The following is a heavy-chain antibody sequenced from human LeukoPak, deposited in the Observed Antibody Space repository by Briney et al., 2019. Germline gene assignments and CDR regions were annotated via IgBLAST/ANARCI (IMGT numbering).Heavy chain of an antibody. CDR1: GFTFSSYA. Sequence: GGSLRLSCAASGFTFSSYAMSWVRQAPGKGREWVSAISGSGGSTYYADSVKGRFTISRDNSKNTLYLQMNSLRAENTGVYYCAKDYLYYYDSSGYYSGYWGQGTLVTVSS. J-gene: IGHJ4*02. CDR2: ISGSGGST. CDR3: AKDYLYYYDSSGYYSGY. D-gene: IGHD3-22*01. V-gene: IGHV3-23*01.